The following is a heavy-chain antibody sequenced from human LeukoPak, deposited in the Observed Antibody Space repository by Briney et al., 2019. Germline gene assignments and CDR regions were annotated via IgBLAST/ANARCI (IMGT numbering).Heavy chain of an antibody. Sequence: GGSLRLSCAASGFTFSSYGMHWVRQAPGKGLEWVAFIRYDGSNKYYAESVKGRFTTSRDNSKNSLFLQMNSLRAEDTAVYFCARLQSGTYSYYFFYMDVWGKGTTVTVSS. V-gene: IGHV3-30*02. CDR2: IRYDGSNK. J-gene: IGHJ6*03. CDR1: GFTFSSYG. CDR3: ARLQSGTYSYYFFYMDV. D-gene: IGHD1-26*01.